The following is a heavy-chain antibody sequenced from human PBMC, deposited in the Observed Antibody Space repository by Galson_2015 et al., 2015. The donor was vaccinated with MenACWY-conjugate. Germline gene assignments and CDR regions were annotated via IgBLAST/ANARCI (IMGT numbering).Heavy chain of an antibody. CDR2: ISYDGSNK. CDR1: GFTFSSYG. Sequence: SLRLSCAASGFTFSSYGMHWVRQAPGKGLEWVAVISYDGSNKYYADSVKGRFTISRDNSKNTLYLQMNSLRAEDTAVYYCAKDGIMIVGYYFDYWGQGTLVTVSS. J-gene: IGHJ4*02. D-gene: IGHD3-22*01. CDR3: AKDGIMIVGYYFDY. V-gene: IGHV3-30*18.